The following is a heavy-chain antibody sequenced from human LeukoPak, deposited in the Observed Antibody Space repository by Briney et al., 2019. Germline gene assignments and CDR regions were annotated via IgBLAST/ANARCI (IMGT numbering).Heavy chain of an antibody. D-gene: IGHD3-22*01. CDR1: GLTLSTYG. CDR3: AKDISSSLGDSSGFAY. CDR2: MSWNSGSI. Sequence: GTSLRLLCAASGLTLSTYGVHWVRQAPGKGLECVSGMSWNSGSIGYADSVKDRFTISRDNAKNSLYLQMKSLRAEDTALYYCAKDISSSLGDSSGFAYWGQGTLVTVSS. V-gene: IGHV3-9*01. J-gene: IGHJ4*02.